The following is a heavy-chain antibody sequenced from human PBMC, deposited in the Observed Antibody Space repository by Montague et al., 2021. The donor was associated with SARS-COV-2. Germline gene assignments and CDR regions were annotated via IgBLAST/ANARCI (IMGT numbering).Heavy chain of an antibody. D-gene: IGHD5-24*01. CDR2: IYYSGST. Sequence: SETLSLTCTVSGGSISSYYWSWIRQPPGKGLEWIGYIYYSGSTNYNLPLKSRVTISVDTSKNQFSLKLSSVTAADTAVYYCARVFPRWLQFDPYFDYWGQGTLVTVSS. CDR1: GGSISSYY. CDR3: ARVFPRWLQFDPYFDY. J-gene: IGHJ4*02. V-gene: IGHV4-59*01.